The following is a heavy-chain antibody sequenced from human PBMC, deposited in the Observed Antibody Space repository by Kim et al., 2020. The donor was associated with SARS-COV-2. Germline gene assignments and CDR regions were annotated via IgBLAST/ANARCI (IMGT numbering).Heavy chain of an antibody. CDR3: ARVVYSNSIDY. J-gene: IGHJ4*02. V-gene: IGHV4-4*02. CDR2: T. Sequence: TNYNPSRKSRVTISVDKSKNQFSLKLSSVTAADTAVYYCARVVYSNSIDYWGQGTLVTVSS. D-gene: IGHD4-4*01.